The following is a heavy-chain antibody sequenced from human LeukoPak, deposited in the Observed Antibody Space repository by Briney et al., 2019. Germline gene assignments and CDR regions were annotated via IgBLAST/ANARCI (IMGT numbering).Heavy chain of an antibody. CDR2: ISAGGGSS. CDR1: GFIFSNYG. V-gene: IGHV3-23*01. Sequence: GGSLRLSCAASGFIFSNYGMHWVRQAPGKGLEWVSRISAGGGSSYHADSVKGRFTISRDNSKSTLYLQMNSLRAEDTALYFCAKDGVGGALDYWGQGTLVTVSS. D-gene: IGHD2-21*01. CDR3: AKDGVGGALDY. J-gene: IGHJ4*02.